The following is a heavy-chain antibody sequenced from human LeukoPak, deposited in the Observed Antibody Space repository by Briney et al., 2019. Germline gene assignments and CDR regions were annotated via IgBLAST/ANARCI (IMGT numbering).Heavy chain of an antibody. CDR2: INPNSGGT. CDR3: ARVGYGSGSYLADY. D-gene: IGHD3-10*01. V-gene: IGHV1-2*02. J-gene: IGHJ4*02. Sequence: ASVKVSCKASGYTFTSYYMHWVRQAPGQGLEWMGWINPNSGGTNYAQKFQGRVTMTRDTSISTAYMELSRLRSDDTAVYYCARVGYGSGSYLADYWGQGTLVTASS. CDR1: GYTFTSYY.